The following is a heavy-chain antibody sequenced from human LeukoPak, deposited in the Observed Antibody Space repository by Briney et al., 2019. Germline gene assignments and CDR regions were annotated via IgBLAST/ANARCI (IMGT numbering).Heavy chain of an antibody. D-gene: IGHD5-12*01. CDR1: GGSISTYY. CDR2: IYHSGST. V-gene: IGHV4-59*01. Sequence: SETLSLTCTLSGGSISTYYWSWIRQPPGKGLEWIGYIYHSGSTNYNPSLKSRVTISVDQSKNQFSLKLSSVTAADTAVYSCARGGGYASPIGYWGQGALVTVSS. J-gene: IGHJ4*02. CDR3: ARGGGYASPIGY.